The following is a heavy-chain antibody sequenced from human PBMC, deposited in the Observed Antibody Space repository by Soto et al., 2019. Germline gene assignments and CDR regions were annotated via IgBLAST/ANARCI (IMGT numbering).Heavy chain of an antibody. CDR2: ISYDGSNK. Sequence: GGSLRLSXAASGFTFSSYGMHWVRQAPGKGLEWVAVISYDGSNKYYADSVKGRFTISRDNSKNTLYLQMNSLRAEDTAVYYCAKGVGATYLFDYWGQGTLVTVSS. V-gene: IGHV3-30*18. J-gene: IGHJ4*02. D-gene: IGHD1-26*01. CDR3: AKGVGATYLFDY. CDR1: GFTFSSYG.